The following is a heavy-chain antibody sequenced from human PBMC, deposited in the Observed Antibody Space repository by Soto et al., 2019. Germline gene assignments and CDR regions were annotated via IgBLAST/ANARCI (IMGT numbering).Heavy chain of an antibody. CDR3: AEDTYYYESSGYYTFGY. D-gene: IGHD3-22*01. J-gene: IGHJ4*02. Sequence: QVQLVESGGGVVQPGTSLRLSCAVSGFTFSSYGMHWVRQAPGKGLEWVAHISYDGGNQHCVDSVKGRFTISRDNSKNTVYLQMNSLRAEESAVYYCAEDTYYYESSGYYTFGYWGQGTLVTVSS. CDR2: ISYDGGNQ. CDR1: GFTFSSYG. V-gene: IGHV3-30*18.